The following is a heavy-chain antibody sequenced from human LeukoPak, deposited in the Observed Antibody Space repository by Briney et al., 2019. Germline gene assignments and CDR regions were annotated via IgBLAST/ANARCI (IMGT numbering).Heavy chain of an antibody. Sequence: SETLPLMCSVSGSSISGFHWSWIRQPPGKGLEWIGYISYSGSTDYNPSLKSRVSMSVDTSKNQFSLKLRSVTAADTALYYCARHAYPGYNSGLAYYYYYFDVCGQGTAVTVSS. CDR3: ARHAYPGYNSGLAYYYYYFDV. CDR1: GSSISGFH. V-gene: IGHV4-59*08. D-gene: IGHD5-18*01. J-gene: IGHJ6*03. CDR2: ISYSGST.